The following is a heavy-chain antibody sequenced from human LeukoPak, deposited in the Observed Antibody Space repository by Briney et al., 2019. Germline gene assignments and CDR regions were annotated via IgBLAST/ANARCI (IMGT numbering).Heavy chain of an antibody. CDR3: TTGQSSVYNILTGYRLLDY. CDR2: IKSKTDGGTI. J-gene: IGHJ4*02. D-gene: IGHD3-9*01. V-gene: IGHV3-15*01. Sequence: GGSLRLSCAASGFTFSNAWMNWVRQAPGKGLEWVGRIKSKTDGGTIDYAAPVKGRFTISTDDSENTLYLQINSLKTEDTAVYYCTTGQSSVYNILTGYRLLDYWGQGTLVTVSS. CDR1: GFTFSNAW.